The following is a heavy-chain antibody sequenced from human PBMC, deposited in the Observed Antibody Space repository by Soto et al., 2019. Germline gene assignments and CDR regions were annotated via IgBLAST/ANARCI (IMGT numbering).Heavy chain of an antibody. CDR3: AREYPPWGAVRSMFDP. J-gene: IGHJ5*02. CDR2: ISYDGSNK. V-gene: IGHV3-30-3*01. Sequence: PGGSLRLSCAASVFTFSSYAMHWVRQAPGKGLEWVAVISYDGSNKYYADSVKGRFTISRDNSKNTLYLQMNSLRAEDTAVYYCAREYPPWGAVRSMFDPCGEGALVTVSS. CDR1: VFTFSSYA. D-gene: IGHD3-16*01.